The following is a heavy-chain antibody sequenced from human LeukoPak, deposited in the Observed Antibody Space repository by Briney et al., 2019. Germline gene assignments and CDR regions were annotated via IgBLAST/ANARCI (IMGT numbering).Heavy chain of an antibody. Sequence: SVKVSCKASGGTFSSYAISWVRQAPGQGLEWMGGIIPIFGTANYAQKFQGRVTITTDESTSTAYMELSSLRSEDTAVYYCATSKLGGGTMTDYWGQGTLVTVSS. CDR1: GGTFSSYA. CDR2: IIPIFGTA. J-gene: IGHJ4*02. V-gene: IGHV1-69*05. D-gene: IGHD3-22*01. CDR3: ATSKLGGGTMTDY.